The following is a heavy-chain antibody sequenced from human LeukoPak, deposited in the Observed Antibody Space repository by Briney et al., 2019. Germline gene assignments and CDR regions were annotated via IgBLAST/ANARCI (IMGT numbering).Heavy chain of an antibody. Sequence: ASVKVSCKASGYTFTGYYIHWVRQAPGRGLEWMGWINPNSGDTKYAQKFQGRVTMTRDTSISTAYMELSGLRSDDTAVFYCVRDRTMYHFDYWGQGTLVTVSS. CDR1: GYTFTGYY. CDR2: INPNSGDT. CDR3: VRDRTMYHFDY. V-gene: IGHV1-2*02. J-gene: IGHJ4*02. D-gene: IGHD3-10*02.